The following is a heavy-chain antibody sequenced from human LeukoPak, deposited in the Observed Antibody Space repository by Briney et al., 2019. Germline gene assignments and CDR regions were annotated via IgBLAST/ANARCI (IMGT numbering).Heavy chain of an antibody. V-gene: IGHV4-34*01. CDR1: DGSFSGYY. CDR3: ARHSGLDSSGYLYYFDY. Sequence: PSETLSLTCAVYDGSFSGYYWSWIRQPPGKGLEWIGEINHSGSTNYNPSPKSRVTISVDTSKNQFSLKLSSVTAADTAVYYCARHSGLDSSGYLYYFDYWGQGTLVTVSS. J-gene: IGHJ4*02. D-gene: IGHD3-22*01. CDR2: INHSGST.